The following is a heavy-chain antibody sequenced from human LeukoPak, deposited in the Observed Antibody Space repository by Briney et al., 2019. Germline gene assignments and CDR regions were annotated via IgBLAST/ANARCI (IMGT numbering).Heavy chain of an antibody. Sequence: GGSLRYFCAVPGFTLRDYSVTWVCQAPGKGLEWVSYISSSGFTKYYADSVTGRFTIARDNAKNSLYLQLNSLRDEDTSVFYCARVPVASIYPAHLYYWGRETLVTVSS. CDR1: GFTLRDYS. D-gene: IGHD5-12*01. CDR2: ISSSGFTK. CDR3: ARVPVASIYPAHLYY. J-gene: IGHJ4*02. V-gene: IGHV3-48*02.